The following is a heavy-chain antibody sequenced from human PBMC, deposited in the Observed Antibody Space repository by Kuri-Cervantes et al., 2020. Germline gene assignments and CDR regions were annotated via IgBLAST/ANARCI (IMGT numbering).Heavy chain of an antibody. V-gene: IGHV1-46*01. J-gene: IGHJ5*02. CDR1: GYTFTSYY. CDR3: ARDYYYGSGSYGGWFDP. CDR2: INPSGGST. D-gene: IGHD3-10*01. Sequence: ASVKVSCKASGYTFTSYYMHWVRQAPGQGLEWMGIINPSGGSTSYAQKFQGRVTMTRDTSTSTVYMELSSLRSEDTAVYYSARDYYYGSGSYGGWFDPWGQGTLVTVSS.